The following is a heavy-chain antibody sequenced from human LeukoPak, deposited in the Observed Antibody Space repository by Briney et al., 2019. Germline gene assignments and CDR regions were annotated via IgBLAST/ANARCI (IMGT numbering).Heavy chain of an antibody. CDR1: GGSISSYY. Sequence: SETLPLTCTVSGGSISSYYWSWIRQPAGKGLEWIGRIYTSGSTNYNPSLKSRVTMSVDTSKHQFSLKLSSVTAADTAVYYCARTLTVTTGFYYYYYMDVWGKGTTVTVSS. D-gene: IGHD4-11*01. J-gene: IGHJ6*03. V-gene: IGHV4-4*07. CDR2: IYTSGST. CDR3: ARTLTVTTGFYYYYYMDV.